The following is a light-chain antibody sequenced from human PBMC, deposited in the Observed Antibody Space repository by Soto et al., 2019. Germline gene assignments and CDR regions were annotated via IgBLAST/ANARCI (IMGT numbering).Light chain of an antibody. Sequence: EIVLTQSPATLSLSPGERATLSCRASQSLSTYLAWYQQKPGQAPRLLIYDASNRATDIPVRFSGSGSGSDFTLTISSLEPEDFAVYYCQQRGTGPQTFGQGTRVEIK. J-gene: IGKJ1*01. CDR1: QSLSTY. CDR2: DAS. V-gene: IGKV3-11*01. CDR3: QQRGTGPQT.